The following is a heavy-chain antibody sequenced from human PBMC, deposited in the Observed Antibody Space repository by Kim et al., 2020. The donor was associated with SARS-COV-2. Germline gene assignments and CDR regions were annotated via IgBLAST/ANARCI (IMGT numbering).Heavy chain of an antibody. Sequence: SVKGRFTISGDNAKNTLYLQMNSLRAEDTAVYYCAKAPYYDFWSGYYFDYWGQGTLVTVSS. V-gene: IGHV3-23*01. CDR3: AKAPYYDFWSGYYFDY. D-gene: IGHD3-3*01. J-gene: IGHJ4*02.